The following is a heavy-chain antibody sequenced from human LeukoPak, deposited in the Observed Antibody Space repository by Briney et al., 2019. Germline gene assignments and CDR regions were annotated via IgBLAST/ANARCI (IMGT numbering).Heavy chain of an antibody. D-gene: IGHD6-13*01. Sequence: SGGSLRLSCAASGFTFSSYGMHWVRQAPGKGLEWVAVIWYDGSNKYYADSVKGRFTISRDNSKNTLYLQMNSLRAEDTAVYYCARDIKGAAAGTAEYYYYGMDVRGQGTTVTVSS. CDR3: ARDIKGAAAGTAEYYYYGMDV. CDR2: IWYDGSNK. J-gene: IGHJ6*02. V-gene: IGHV3-33*01. CDR1: GFTFSSYG.